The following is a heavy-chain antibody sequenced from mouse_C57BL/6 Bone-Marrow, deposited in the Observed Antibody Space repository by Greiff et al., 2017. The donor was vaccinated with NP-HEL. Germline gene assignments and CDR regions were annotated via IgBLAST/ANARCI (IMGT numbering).Heavy chain of an antibody. J-gene: IGHJ3*01. CDR2: IYPRSGNT. D-gene: IGHD1-1*01. CDR3: ARGDYGSRRGFAY. V-gene: IGHV1-81*01. CDR1: GYTFTSYG. Sequence: VQLQQSGAELARPGASVKLSCKASGYTFTSYGISWVKQRTGQGLEWIGEIYPRSGNTYYNEKFKGKATLTADKSSSTAYMELRSLTSEDSAVYFCARGDYGSRRGFAYWGQGTLVTVSA.